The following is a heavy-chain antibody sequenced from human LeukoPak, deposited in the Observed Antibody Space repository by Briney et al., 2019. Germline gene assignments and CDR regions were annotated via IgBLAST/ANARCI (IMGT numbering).Heavy chain of an antibody. D-gene: IGHD6-13*01. CDR2: ISAYNGNT. J-gene: IGHJ4*02. V-gene: IGHV1-18*01. CDR3: ARCPQQQLLYLFDY. CDR1: GYTFTSYG. Sequence: ASVKVPCKASGYTFTSYGISWVRQAPGQGLEWMGWISAYNGNTNYAQKLQGRVTMTTDTSTSTAYMELRSLRSDDTAVYYCARCPQQQLLYLFDYWGQGTLVTVSS.